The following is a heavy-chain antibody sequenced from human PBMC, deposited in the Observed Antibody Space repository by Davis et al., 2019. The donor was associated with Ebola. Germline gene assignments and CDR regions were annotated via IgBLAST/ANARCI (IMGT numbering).Heavy chain of an antibody. D-gene: IGHD4-17*01. V-gene: IGHV3-9*01. CDR3: AKDLFGDYVRSVYSGLDV. CDR2: ISWNSGNI. J-gene: IGHJ6*02. CDR1: GLIFDDYA. Sequence: GGSLRLSCVASGLIFDDYAMHWVRQGPGQGLEWVSGISWNSGNIDYADSVKGRFTISRDNAKNSLYLQMSSLRPEDTALYYCAKDLFGDYVRSVYSGLDVWGQGTTVAVSS.